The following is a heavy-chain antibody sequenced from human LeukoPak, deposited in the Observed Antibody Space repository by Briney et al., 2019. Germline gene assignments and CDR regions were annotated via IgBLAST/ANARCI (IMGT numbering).Heavy chain of an antibody. CDR1: GFTFINYW. J-gene: IGHJ2*01. Sequence: TGGPLRLSCEVSGFTFINYWMSWVRQAPGKGLEWVASIKQDGSEKYYVDSVKGRFTISRDNTQNSLYLQMNSLRAEDTHLYYCARGGYCSGGYCYTVGWYFDLWGRGTLVTVSS. D-gene: IGHD2-15*01. CDR3: ARGGYCSGGYCYTVGWYFDL. V-gene: IGHV3-7*01. CDR2: IKQDGSEK.